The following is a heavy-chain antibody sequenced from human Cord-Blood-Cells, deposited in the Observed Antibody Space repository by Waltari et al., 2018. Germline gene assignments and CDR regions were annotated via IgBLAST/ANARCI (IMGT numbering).Heavy chain of an antibody. Sequence: QVQLVQSGAEVKTPGASVKVSCQASGYTFTGYYMHWVRRAPGQGLEWMGWINPNSGGTNYAQKFQGRVTMTRDTSISTAYMELSRLRSDDTAVYYCARVKPPAAGTAFDIWGQGTMVTVSS. CDR2: INPNSGGT. J-gene: IGHJ3*02. CDR1: GYTFTGYY. V-gene: IGHV1-2*02. D-gene: IGHD6-13*01. CDR3: ARVKPPAAGTAFDI.